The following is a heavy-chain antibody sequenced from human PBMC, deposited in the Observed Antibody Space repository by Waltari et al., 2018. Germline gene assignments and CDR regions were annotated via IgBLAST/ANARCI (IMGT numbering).Heavy chain of an antibody. CDR2: ISWNSGSI. CDR1: GFTFDDYA. D-gene: IGHD3-3*01. J-gene: IGHJ3*02. CDR3: AKGQEWLKDAFDI. V-gene: IGHV3-9*01. Sequence: EVQLVESGGGLVQPGRSLRLSCAASGFTFDDYAMHWVRQAPGKGLEWVSGISWNSGSIGYADSVKGRFTISRDNAKNSLYLQMNSLRAEDTALYYCAKGQEWLKDAFDIWGQGTMVTVSS.